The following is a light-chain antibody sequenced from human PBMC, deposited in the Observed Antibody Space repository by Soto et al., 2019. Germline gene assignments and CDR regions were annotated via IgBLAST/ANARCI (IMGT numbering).Light chain of an antibody. CDR2: GAS. CDR1: QSVSSN. V-gene: IGKV3-15*01. CDR3: QQYNNWPRT. Sequence: EIVVTQSPATLSVSPGERATLSFRASQSVSSNLAWYQQKPGQTPRLLIYGASTRATGIPARFSGSGSGTEFTLTISSLQSEDIAVYYCQQYNNWPRTFGQGTKVDIK. J-gene: IGKJ1*01.